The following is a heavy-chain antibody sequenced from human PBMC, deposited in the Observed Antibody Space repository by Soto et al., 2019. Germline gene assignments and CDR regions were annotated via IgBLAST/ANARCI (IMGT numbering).Heavy chain of an antibody. Sequence: QVHLVQSGAEVRKPGASVKVSCKASGYTFTSYDINWVRQATGQGLEWMGWVNPNSGNTAYAQKFQGRVTMTRNTSISTAHMELSSLRSEATAVYYCARERTRGFDPWGQGTLVTVSS. CDR1: GYTFTSYD. J-gene: IGHJ5*02. CDR2: VNPNSGNT. V-gene: IGHV1-8*01. CDR3: ARERTRGFDP.